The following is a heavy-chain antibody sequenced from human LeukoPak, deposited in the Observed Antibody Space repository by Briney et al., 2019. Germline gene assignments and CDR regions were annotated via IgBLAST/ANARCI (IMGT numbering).Heavy chain of an antibody. V-gene: IGHV1-2*02. J-gene: IGHJ3*02. CDR2: INPNSGDT. CDR3: ARRGGYSYGNAFDI. D-gene: IGHD5-18*01. Sequence: ASVKVSCKASGYTFTGYYMHWVRRAPGQGLEWMGWINPNSGDTSYAQRFQGRVTITADESTSTAYMELSSLRSEDTAVYYCARRGGYSYGNAFDIWGQGTMVTVSS. CDR1: GYTFTGYY.